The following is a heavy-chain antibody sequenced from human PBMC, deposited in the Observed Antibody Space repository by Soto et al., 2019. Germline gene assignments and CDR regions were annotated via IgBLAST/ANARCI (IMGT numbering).Heavy chain of an antibody. V-gene: IGHV1-18*01. CDR1: GFTFTHFG. J-gene: IGHJ4*02. D-gene: IGHD6-19*01. CDR3: ARGSSGMSY. Sequence: QVQLIQSGAEVKKPGASVKVSCRASGFTFTHFGISWVRQAPGQSFEWMGGINPDTGFTKDAEKFQGRITVTSDTYTKTSYMELRRLTSDDTALYDCARGSSGMSYWGQGTLVTVSS. CDR2: INPDTGFT.